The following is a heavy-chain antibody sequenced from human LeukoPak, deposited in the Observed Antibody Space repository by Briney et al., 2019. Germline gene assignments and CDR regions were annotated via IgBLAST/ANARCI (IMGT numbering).Heavy chain of an antibody. V-gene: IGHV3-23*01. J-gene: IGHJ4*02. Sequence: QPGASLRLSCAASGFTFSTYTMSWVRQAPGKGLEWVSAIGGSGENTYYADSVKGRFTISRDNSKNTQYLQVNSLRVEDTAMYYCAKEDSSGWIHYWGQGTLVTASS. CDR1: GFTFSTYT. CDR3: AKEDSSGWIHY. CDR2: IGGSGENT. D-gene: IGHD6-19*01.